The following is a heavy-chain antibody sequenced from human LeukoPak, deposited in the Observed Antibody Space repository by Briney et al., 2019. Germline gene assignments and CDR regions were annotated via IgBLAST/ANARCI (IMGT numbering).Heavy chain of an antibody. Sequence: GGSLRLSCAASGFTFSNYWMHWVRQAPGKGLEWVANINEDGSEKYYLDSVRGRFTISRDNAKNSLYLQMDSLRAEDTAVYYCARLLVYGSGAEAFDYWGQGALVTVSS. J-gene: IGHJ4*02. CDR3: ARLLVYGSGAEAFDY. V-gene: IGHV3-7*01. CDR1: GFTFSNYW. D-gene: IGHD3-10*01. CDR2: INEDGSEK.